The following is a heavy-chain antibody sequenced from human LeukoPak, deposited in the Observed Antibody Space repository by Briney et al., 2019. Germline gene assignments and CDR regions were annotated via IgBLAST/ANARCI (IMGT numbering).Heavy chain of an antibody. D-gene: IGHD6-13*01. CDR1: GGTFSSYA. J-gene: IGHJ3*02. CDR3: ARERGERGSSWSLPAHGFDI. Sequence: ASVKVSCKASGGTFSSYAINWVRQAPGQGLEWMGRIVPIFGTTNYAQKFQGRVTITTDESTGTAYMELSSLRSEDTAVYYCARERGERGSSWSLPAHGFDIWGQGTMVTVSS. CDR2: IVPIFGTT. V-gene: IGHV1-69*05.